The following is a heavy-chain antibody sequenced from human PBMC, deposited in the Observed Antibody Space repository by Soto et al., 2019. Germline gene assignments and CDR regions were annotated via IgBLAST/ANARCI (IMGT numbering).Heavy chain of an antibody. V-gene: IGHV3-74*01. CDR1: EFTFSSHW. D-gene: IGHD3-3*01. CDR3: ARDSSPYYDFWSGFYTYFDY. Sequence: PLGGLRLSCAVSEFTFSSHWMHWVRQAPGKGLVWVSRINSDGSSTNYADSVKGRFTISRDNAKKTLYLQMSSLRADDTGVYYCARDSSPYYDFWSGFYTYFDYWGQGALVTVSS. CDR2: INSDGSST. J-gene: IGHJ4*02.